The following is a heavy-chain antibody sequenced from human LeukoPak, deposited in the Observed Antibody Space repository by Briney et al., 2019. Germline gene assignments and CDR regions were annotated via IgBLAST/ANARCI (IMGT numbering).Heavy chain of an antibody. J-gene: IGHJ4*02. Sequence: SETLSLTCTVSGGSISSYYWSWIRQPPGKGLEWIGYIYYTGSTNYNPSLKSRVTISVDTSKKQFSLKLSSVTAADTAVYYCARGALISYSYGPFDYWGQGTLVTVSS. D-gene: IGHD5-18*01. V-gene: IGHV4-59*01. CDR1: GGSISSYY. CDR3: ARGALISYSYGPFDY. CDR2: IYYTGST.